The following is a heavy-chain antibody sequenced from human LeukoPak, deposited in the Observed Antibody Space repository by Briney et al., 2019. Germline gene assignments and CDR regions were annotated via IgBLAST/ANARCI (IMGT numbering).Heavy chain of an antibody. J-gene: IGHJ6*02. V-gene: IGHV4-59*01. CDR1: GGSISSYY. Sequence: SETLSLTCTVSGGSISSYYWSWIRQPPGKGLEWIGYIYYSGSTNYNPSLKSRVTISVDTSKNQFSLKLSSVTAADTAVYYCARDELFGWFTYGMDVWGQGTTVTVSS. D-gene: IGHD2-8*02. CDR2: IYYSGST. CDR3: ARDELFGWFTYGMDV.